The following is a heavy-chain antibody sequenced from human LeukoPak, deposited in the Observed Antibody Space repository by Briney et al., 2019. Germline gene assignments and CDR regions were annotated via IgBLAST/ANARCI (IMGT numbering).Heavy chain of an antibody. D-gene: IGHD6-13*01. CDR1: GYTFTGYY. CDR3: ARDYIAAVLTPGAFDI. CDR2: INPNSGGT. V-gene: IGHV1-2*02. Sequence: ASVKVSCKASGYTFTGYYMDWVRQAPGQGLEWMGWINPNSGGTNYAQKFQGRVTMTRDTSISTAYMELSRLRSDDTAEYYCARDYIAAVLTPGAFDIWGQGTMVTVSS. J-gene: IGHJ3*02.